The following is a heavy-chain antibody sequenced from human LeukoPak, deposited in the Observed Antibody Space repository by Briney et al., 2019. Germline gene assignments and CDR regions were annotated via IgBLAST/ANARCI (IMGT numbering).Heavy chain of an antibody. J-gene: IGHJ4*02. CDR3: ARQNVITIGGVIVQDDY. V-gene: IGHV4-39*01. CDR2: IYYSGST. CDR1: GGSISSGGYY. D-gene: IGHD3-16*02. Sequence: SETLSLTCTVSGGSISSGGYYWSWIRQHPGKGLEWIGYIYYSGSTYYNPSLKSRVTISIDTSKNQFSLKLSSVTAADTAVYYCARQNVITIGGVIVQDDYWGQGTLVTVSS.